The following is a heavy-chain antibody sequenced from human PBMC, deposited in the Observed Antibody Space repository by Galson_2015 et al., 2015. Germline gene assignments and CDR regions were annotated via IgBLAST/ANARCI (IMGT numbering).Heavy chain of an antibody. J-gene: IGHJ4*02. Sequence: SLRLSCAASGFTFSSYAMHWVRQAPGKGLEWVAVISYDGSNKFYADSVKGRFTISRDNSKNTLYLQMNSLRPEDTAVYYCARVGGDIAARSWGSFDYWGQGTLVTVSS. D-gene: IGHD6-6*01. CDR1: GFTFSSYA. CDR3: ARVGGDIAARSWGSFDY. CDR2: ISYDGSNK. V-gene: IGHV3-30-3*01.